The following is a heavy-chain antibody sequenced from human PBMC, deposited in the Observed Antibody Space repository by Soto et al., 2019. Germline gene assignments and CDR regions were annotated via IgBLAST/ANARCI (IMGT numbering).Heavy chain of an antibody. V-gene: IGHV3-15*01. CDR2: IKSKTDGGTT. Sequence: PGGSLRLSCAASGFTFSNAWMSWVRQAPGKGLEWVGRIKSKTDGGTTDYAAPVKGRFTISRDDSKNTLYLQMNSLKTEDTAVYYCTTLPKPLKNRYCTNGVCWTYYYGMDVWGQGTTVTVSS. CDR1: GFTFSNAW. J-gene: IGHJ6*02. D-gene: IGHD2-8*01. CDR3: TTLPKPLKNRYCTNGVCWTYYYGMDV.